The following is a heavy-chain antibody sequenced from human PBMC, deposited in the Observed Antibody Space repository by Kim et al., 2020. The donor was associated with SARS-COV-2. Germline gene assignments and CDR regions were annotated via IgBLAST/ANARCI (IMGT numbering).Heavy chain of an antibody. CDR3: ARELTSSYCYGMDV. Sequence: SQTLSLTCAISGDSVSSNSAAWNWIRQSPSRGLEWLGRTYYRSKWYNEYAVSVKSRIAINPDTSKNQFSLQLNSVTPEDTAVYYCARELTSSYCYGMDVWGQGTTVTVSS. D-gene: IGHD6-6*01. V-gene: IGHV6-1*01. J-gene: IGHJ6*02. CDR2: TYYRSKWYN. CDR1: GDSVSSNSAA.